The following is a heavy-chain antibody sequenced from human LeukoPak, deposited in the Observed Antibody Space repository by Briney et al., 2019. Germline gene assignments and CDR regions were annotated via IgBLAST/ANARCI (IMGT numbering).Heavy chain of an antibody. CDR3: ARSRGAGPGAYFDY. V-gene: IGHV3-11*03. CDR2: ISNSGSYT. J-gene: IGHJ4*02. Sequence: GSLRLSCAASGFTFSDEYMSWIRQAPGKGLEWVSYISNSGSYTNYADSVKGRFTISRDNAKNSLYLQMNSLRAEDTAVYYCARSRGAGPGAYFDYWGQGTLITVSS. D-gene: IGHD6-19*01. CDR1: GFTFSDEY.